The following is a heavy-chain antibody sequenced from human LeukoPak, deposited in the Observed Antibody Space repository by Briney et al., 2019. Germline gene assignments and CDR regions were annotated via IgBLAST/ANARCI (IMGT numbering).Heavy chain of an antibody. CDR1: GFTFSSYS. V-gene: IGHV3-48*01. D-gene: IGHD3-10*01. Sequence: PGGSLRLSCAASGFTFSSYSMNWVRQAPGKGLEWVSYISSSGSTIYYADSVKGRFTISRDNAKNSLYLQMNGLRAEDTAVYYCARSRRRAWFGELLSSPYGMDVWGQGTTVTVSS. CDR2: ISSSGSTI. CDR3: ARSRRRAWFGELLSSPYGMDV. J-gene: IGHJ6*02.